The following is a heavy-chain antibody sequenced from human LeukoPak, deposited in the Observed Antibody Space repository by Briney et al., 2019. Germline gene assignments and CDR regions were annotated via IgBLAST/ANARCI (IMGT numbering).Heavy chain of an antibody. CDR3: ARDHDSYGLDY. Sequence: SQTLSLTGTVSGGSISSGGYYWSWIRQHPGKGLEWIGYIYYSGSTYYNPSLKSRVTISVDTSKNQFSLKLSSVTAADTAVYYCARDHDSYGLDYWGQGTLVTVSS. D-gene: IGHD5-18*01. CDR1: GGSISSGGYY. J-gene: IGHJ4*02. V-gene: IGHV4-31*03. CDR2: IYYSGST.